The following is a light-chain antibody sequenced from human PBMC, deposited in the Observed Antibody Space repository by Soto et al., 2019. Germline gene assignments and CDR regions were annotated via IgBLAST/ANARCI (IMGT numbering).Light chain of an antibody. J-gene: IGLJ1*01. CDR3: SSYTSRSTYV. V-gene: IGLV2-14*03. Sequence: QSVLTQPASVSGAPGQSITISCSGTRGDVGVYNYVYWHQHHPGKAPKLLIYDVTNRPSGVSNRFSASKSGNTASLTISGLQPEDEADYYCSSYTSRSTYVFGTGIKVTVL. CDR2: DVT. CDR1: RGDVGVYNY.